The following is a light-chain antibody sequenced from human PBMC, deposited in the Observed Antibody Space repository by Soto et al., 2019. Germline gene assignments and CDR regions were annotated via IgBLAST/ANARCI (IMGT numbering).Light chain of an antibody. V-gene: IGLV2-23*01. CDR2: EGS. J-gene: IGLJ1*01. CDR1: SSDVGIYNL. CDR3: CSYAGGSTYV. Sequence: QSALTQPASVSGSPGQSITISCTGTSSDVGIYNLVSWYQQHPDKAPKLMIYEGSKRPSGVSNRFSGSKSGNTASLTISGLQAEDEADYYCCSYAGGSTYVFGTGTKLTVL.